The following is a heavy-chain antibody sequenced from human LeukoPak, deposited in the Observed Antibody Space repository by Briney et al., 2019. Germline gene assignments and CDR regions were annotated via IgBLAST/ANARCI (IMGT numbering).Heavy chain of an antibody. J-gene: IGHJ4*02. CDR1: GFTVSNNF. Sequence: GGSLRLSCAASGFTVSNNFMSWVRQAPGKGLEWVAVISYDGNNNYYADSVKGRFTISRDNSKNTLYLQMNSLRGEDTAVYYCAKEGAGSGPFDYWGQGTLVTVSS. CDR3: AKEGAGSGPFDY. V-gene: IGHV3-30*18. D-gene: IGHD3-10*01. CDR2: ISYDGNNN.